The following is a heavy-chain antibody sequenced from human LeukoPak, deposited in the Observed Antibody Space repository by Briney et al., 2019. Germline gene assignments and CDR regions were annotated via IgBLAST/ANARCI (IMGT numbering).Heavy chain of an antibody. V-gene: IGHV4-39*01. J-gene: IGHJ4*02. Sequence: PSETRSLTCTVSGGSISSSSYYWGWIRQPPGKGLEWIGSIYYSGNTYYNPSLKSRVTISVDTSKNQFSLNLTSVTAADTAVYYCARHKLPIDYWGQGTLVTVSS. CDR1: GGSISSSSYY. CDR2: IYYSGNT. CDR3: ARHKLPIDY. D-gene: IGHD6-6*01.